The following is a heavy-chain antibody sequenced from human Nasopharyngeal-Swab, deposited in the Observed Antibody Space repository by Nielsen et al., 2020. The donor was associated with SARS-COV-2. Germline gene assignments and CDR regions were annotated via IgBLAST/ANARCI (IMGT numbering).Heavy chain of an antibody. V-gene: IGHV3-74*01. D-gene: IGHD3-16*02. Sequence: PGKGLVWVSRINSDGSSTTYADSVKGRFTISRDNAKNTLYLQMNSLRAEDTAVYYCARDYYDYVWGSYRYLGYFDYWGQGTLVTVSS. CDR2: INSDGSST. J-gene: IGHJ4*02. CDR3: ARDYYDYVWGSYRYLGYFDY.